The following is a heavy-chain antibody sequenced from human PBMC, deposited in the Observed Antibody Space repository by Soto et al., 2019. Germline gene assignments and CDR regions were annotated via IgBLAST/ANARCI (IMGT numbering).Heavy chain of an antibody. D-gene: IGHD2-2*01. CDR2: IYPGDSNT. Sequence: XESLKISCKCSGYSFTSYLIGWVRQMPGKGLEWMGIIYPGDSNTRYSPSFQGQVTISADKSISTAYLQWSSLKATDTAMYFCARQRYCSTTACYAVDYWGQGTLVTV. CDR3: ARQRYCSTTACYAVDY. J-gene: IGHJ4*02. V-gene: IGHV5-51*01. CDR1: GYSFTSYL.